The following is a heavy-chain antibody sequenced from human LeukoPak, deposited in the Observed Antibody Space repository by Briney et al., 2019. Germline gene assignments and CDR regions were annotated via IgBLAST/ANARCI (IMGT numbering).Heavy chain of an antibody. J-gene: IGHJ6*03. Sequence: GESLKISCKGSGYSFTSYWIGWVRQMPGKGLEWMGIIYPGDSDTRYSPSFQGQVTISADMSISTAYLQWSSLKPSDTAMYYCARQARGYYDSSGYLTYYYYYMDVWGKGTTVTVSS. CDR1: GYSFTSYW. V-gene: IGHV5-51*01. CDR3: ARQARGYYDSSGYLTYYYYYMDV. D-gene: IGHD3-22*01. CDR2: IYPGDSDT.